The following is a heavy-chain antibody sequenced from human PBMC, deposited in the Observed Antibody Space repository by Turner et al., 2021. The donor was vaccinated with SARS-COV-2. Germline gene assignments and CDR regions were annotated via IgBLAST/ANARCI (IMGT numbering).Heavy chain of an antibody. CDR2: VSYSGST. CDR3: ARLACRSISCYQKVFDS. Sequence: QLQLQESGPGLLKSSDTLSLTCNVSGGSISSSSYYWGWIRQPPGEGLEWIGSVSYSGSTYYNPSLKSRVTISVDTSKNQFDLNLDSVTAADTALYYCARLACRSISCYQKVFDSWGQGALVTVSS. J-gene: IGHJ4*02. D-gene: IGHD6-6*01. V-gene: IGHV4-39*01. CDR1: GGSISSSSYY.